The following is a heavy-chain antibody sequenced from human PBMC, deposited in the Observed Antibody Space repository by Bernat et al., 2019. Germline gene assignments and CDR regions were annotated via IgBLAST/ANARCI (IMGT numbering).Heavy chain of an antibody. J-gene: IGHJ4*02. CDR2: VRYDGSNK. D-gene: IGHD5-12*01. Sequence: QVQLVESGGGVVQPGGSLRLSCAASGFTFTSYGMHWIRQAPGKGLEWVAFVRYDGSNKYYAESVKSRFTISKDNSKNTLYLQMNSLRAEDTAVYYCAKDESGMVATYRGQGTLVTVSS. V-gene: IGHV3-30*02. CDR3: AKDESGMVATY. CDR1: GFTFTSYG.